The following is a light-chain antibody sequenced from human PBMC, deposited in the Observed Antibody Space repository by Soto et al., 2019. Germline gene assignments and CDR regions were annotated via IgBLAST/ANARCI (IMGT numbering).Light chain of an antibody. Sequence: QLVLTQPPSASGTPGQRVTISCSGSSSNIGSNYVYWYQQLPGTAPKLLIYRDNQRPSGVPDRFSGSKSGTSASLAISGLRSEDEADYYCATWDASLSGPWVFGGGTKLTVL. CDR3: ATWDASLSGPWV. CDR1: SSNIGSNY. V-gene: IGLV1-47*01. J-gene: IGLJ3*02. CDR2: RDN.